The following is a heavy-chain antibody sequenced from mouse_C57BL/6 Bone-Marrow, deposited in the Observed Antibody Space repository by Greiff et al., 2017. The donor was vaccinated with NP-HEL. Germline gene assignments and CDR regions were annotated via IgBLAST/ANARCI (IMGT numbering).Heavy chain of an antibody. V-gene: IGHV1-69*01. D-gene: IGHD1-1*01. CDR3: ARESRITTVVAIDY. J-gene: IGHJ2*01. Sequence: VQLQQPGAELVMPGSSVKLSCKASGYTFTSYWMHWVKQRPGQGLEWIGEIDPSDSYTNYNQKFKGKSTLTVDKSSSTAYMQLSSLTSEDSAVYYCARESRITTVVAIDYWGQGTTLTVSS. CDR2: IDPSDSYT. CDR1: GYTFTSYW.